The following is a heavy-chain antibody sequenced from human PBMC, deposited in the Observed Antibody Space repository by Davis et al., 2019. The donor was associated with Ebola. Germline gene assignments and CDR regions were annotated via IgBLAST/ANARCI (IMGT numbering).Heavy chain of an antibody. D-gene: IGHD2-15*01. CDR1: GFTFREYG. Sequence: GESLKISCAASGFTFREYGMHWVRQAAGKSLEWVSAIGGADTYYTVSVKGRFTISRENAKNSLYLQMDSLRAGDTAIYYCARANSGCTGGGCFSGHWFDPWGQGTLVTVSS. V-gene: IGHV3-13*01. CDR3: ARANSGCTGGGCFSGHWFDP. J-gene: IGHJ5*02. CDR2: IGGADT.